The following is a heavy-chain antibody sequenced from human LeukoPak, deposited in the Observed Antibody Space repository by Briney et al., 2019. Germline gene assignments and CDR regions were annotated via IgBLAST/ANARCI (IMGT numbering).Heavy chain of an antibody. J-gene: IGHJ1*01. CDR2: ISASGDST. CDR1: GFTFSNYV. Sequence: GGSLRFSCAASGFTFSNYVMSWVRQAPGKGLEWVSAISASGDSTYYADSVKGRFTISRDNSKNTLFLQMNTLRTTAVYYCAKGFNYGSGRYEYYQHWGQGTLVTVSS. D-gene: IGHD3-10*01. CDR3: AKGFNYGSGRYEYYQH. V-gene: IGHV3-23*01.